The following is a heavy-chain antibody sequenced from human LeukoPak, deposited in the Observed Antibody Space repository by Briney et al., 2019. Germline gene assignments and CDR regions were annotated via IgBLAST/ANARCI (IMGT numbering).Heavy chain of an antibody. CDR1: GGTFSSYA. D-gene: IGHD3-10*01. CDR3: ARDSGNDYGSGSYTFDF. V-gene: IGHV1-69*13. J-gene: IGHJ4*02. CDR2: IIPIFGTA. Sequence: ASVKVSCKASGGTFSSYAISWVRQAPGQGLEWMGGIIPIFGTANYAQKFQGRVTITADESTSTAYMELSSLRSEDTAVFYCARDSGNDYGSGSYTFDFWGQGTLVTVSS.